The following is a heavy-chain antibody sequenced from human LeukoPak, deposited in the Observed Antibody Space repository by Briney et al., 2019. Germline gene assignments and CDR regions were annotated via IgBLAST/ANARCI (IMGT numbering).Heavy chain of an antibody. J-gene: IGHJ4*02. Sequence: GGSLRLSCAASGFTFSSYEMNWVRQAPGKGLEWVSYISSSGSTIYYADSVKGRFTISRDSAKNSLYLQMNSLRLEDMAVYYCARDGYASGSHDYWGQGTLVTVSS. CDR1: GFTFSSYE. CDR2: ISSSGSTI. V-gene: IGHV3-48*03. CDR3: ARDGYASGSHDY. D-gene: IGHD3-10*01.